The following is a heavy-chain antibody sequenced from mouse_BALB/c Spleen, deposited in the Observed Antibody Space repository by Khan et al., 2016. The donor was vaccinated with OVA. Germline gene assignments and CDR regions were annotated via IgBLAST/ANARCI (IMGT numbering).Heavy chain of an antibody. J-gene: IGHJ4*01. V-gene: IGHV1S41*01. Sequence: DLVKPGPSVTLSCKASGYTFTSYWINWIKQRPGQGLEWLGRIGPGSSNAYYTAMFTDKATLTVNSSSHTVYIQLSSLSSDDSAVYFCARENYFGRGCYAMDYWGQGASVTVSA. CDR1: GYTFTSYW. CDR2: IGPGSSNA. D-gene: IGHD1-1*01. CDR3: ARENYFGRGCYAMDY.